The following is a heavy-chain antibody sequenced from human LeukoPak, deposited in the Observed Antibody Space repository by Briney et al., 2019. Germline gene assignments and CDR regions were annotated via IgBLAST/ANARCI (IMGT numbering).Heavy chain of an antibody. CDR1: GVTFSSFA. V-gene: IGHV3-30*04. CDR3: AKDIGDGGNSYAFDI. Sequence: PGGSLRLSCAASGVTFSSFAMHWVRQAPGKGLEWVAVISYDGSNKYYADSVKGRFTISRDNSKNTLYLQMNSLRAEDTAVYYCAKDIGDGGNSYAFDIWGQGTMVTVSS. CDR2: ISYDGSNK. D-gene: IGHD4-23*01. J-gene: IGHJ3*02.